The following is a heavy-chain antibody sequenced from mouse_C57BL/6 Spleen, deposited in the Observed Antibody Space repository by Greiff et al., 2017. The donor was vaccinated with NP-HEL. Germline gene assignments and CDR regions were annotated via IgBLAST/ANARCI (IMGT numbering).Heavy chain of an antibody. Sequence: VHVKQSGPELVKPGASVKISCKASGYSFTDYNMNWVKQSNGKSLEWIGVINPNYGTTSYNQKFKGKATLTVDQSSSTAYMQLNSLTSEDSAVYYCASGDYDGAWFAYWGQGTLVTVSA. D-gene: IGHD2-4*01. V-gene: IGHV1-39*01. J-gene: IGHJ3*01. CDR3: ASGDYDGAWFAY. CDR2: INPNYGTT. CDR1: GYSFTDYN.